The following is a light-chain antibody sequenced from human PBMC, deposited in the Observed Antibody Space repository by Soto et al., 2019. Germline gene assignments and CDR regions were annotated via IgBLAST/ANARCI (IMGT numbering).Light chain of an antibody. CDR1: QSVSTSY. CDR2: GAS. CDR3: QQYGNSRGT. Sequence: DIVLTQSPGTLSLSPGDRATLSCRASQSVSTSYLAWYQQKPGQAPRLLIDGASSRATGIPDRFSGSESGTDFTLTISGLETEDFAVYYCQQYGNSRGTFGQGTKVEIK. J-gene: IGKJ1*01. V-gene: IGKV3-20*01.